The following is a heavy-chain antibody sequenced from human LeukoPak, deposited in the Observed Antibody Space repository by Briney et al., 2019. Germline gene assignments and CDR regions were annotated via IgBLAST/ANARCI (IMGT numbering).Heavy chain of an antibody. Sequence: SEALSLTCTVSGASTSSYYWGWLWQPPGEGQESSAFMYYSGSTNYNPSLKSRVTISLDTSKNQFSLKLSSVTAADTAVYYCARRSISGNSWDYFDYWGQGTLVTVSS. CDR2: MYYSGST. CDR1: GASTSSYY. V-gene: IGHV4-59*08. D-gene: IGHD4-23*01. CDR3: ARRSISGNSWDYFDY. J-gene: IGHJ4*02.